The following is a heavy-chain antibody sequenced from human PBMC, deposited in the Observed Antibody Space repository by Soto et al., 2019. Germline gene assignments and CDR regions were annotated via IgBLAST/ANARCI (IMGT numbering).Heavy chain of an antibody. CDR3: ARNYDIWKGNFDN. CDR2: INHSGTT. D-gene: IGHD3-3*01. V-gene: IGHV4-31*03. CDR1: GGSLTTGGFY. Sequence: QVQLQESGPRLVKPSQTLSLTCTVSGGSLTTGGFYWTWIRQRPGMRLEWIGYINHSGTTYYNPSLKSRVTLAVDTSGNQFSLKVTSVTAADTAVYYCARNYDIWKGNFDNWGQGTLVTVSS. J-gene: IGHJ4*02.